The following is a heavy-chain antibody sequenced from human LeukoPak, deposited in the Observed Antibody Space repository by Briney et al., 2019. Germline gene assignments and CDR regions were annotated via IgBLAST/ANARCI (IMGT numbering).Heavy chain of an antibody. CDR1: GGSFSGYC. V-gene: IGHV4-34*01. J-gene: IGHJ5*02. D-gene: IGHD5-18*01. CDR3: ARGIEDTAMVTVWFDP. Sequence: PSETLSLTCAVYGGSFSGYCWTWIRQPPGKGLEWIGEINHSGSTNYNPSPKSRVTISVDTSKNQFSLKLSSVTAADTAVYYCARGIEDTAMVTVWFDPWGQGTLVTVSS. CDR2: INHSGST.